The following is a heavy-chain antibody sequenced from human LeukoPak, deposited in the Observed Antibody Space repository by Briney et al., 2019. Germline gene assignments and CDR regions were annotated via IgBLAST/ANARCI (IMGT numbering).Heavy chain of an antibody. J-gene: IGHJ4*02. D-gene: IGHD3-10*01. Sequence: GGSLRLSCAASGFTFSSYEMNWVRQAPGKGLQWVSYISSSGSTIYYADSVKGRFTISRDNAENSLYLQMNSLRAEDTAVYYCARGLRLLWFGEGGQGTLVTVSS. CDR3: ARGLRLLWFGE. V-gene: IGHV3-48*03. CDR1: GFTFSSYE. CDR2: ISSSGSTI.